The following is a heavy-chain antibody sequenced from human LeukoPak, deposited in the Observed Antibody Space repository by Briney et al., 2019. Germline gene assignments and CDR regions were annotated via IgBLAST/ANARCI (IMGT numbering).Heavy chain of an antibody. J-gene: IGHJ4*02. Sequence: GGPLRLSCAASGFTFDDYGMSWVRQAPGKGLEWVSGINWNGGSTGYADSVKGRFTISRDNAKNSLYLQMNSLRAEDTALYYCARFTEGSGSSSRGYYFDYWGQGTLVTVSS. CDR2: INWNGGST. V-gene: IGHV3-20*04. D-gene: IGHD1-26*01. CDR1: GFTFDDYG. CDR3: ARFTEGSGSSSRGYYFDY.